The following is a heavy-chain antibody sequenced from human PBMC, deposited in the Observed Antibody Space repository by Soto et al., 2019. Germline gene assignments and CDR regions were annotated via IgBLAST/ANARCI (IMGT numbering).Heavy chain of an antibody. CDR3: ARGRTIGDIDY. J-gene: IGHJ4*02. CDR1: GFTFSTYA. V-gene: IGHV3-30-3*01. CDR2: ISFDGSEK. Sequence: GGSLRLSCADSGFTFSTYAMHWVRQAPGKGLEWVAVISFDGSEKYYADSVKGRFTISRDNSKNTLYLQMNSLITEDAAVYYCARGRTIGDIDYWGQGTLVTVSS. D-gene: IGHD3-16*01.